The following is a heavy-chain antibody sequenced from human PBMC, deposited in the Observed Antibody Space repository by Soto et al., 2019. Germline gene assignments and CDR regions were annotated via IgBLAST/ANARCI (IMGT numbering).Heavy chain of an antibody. CDR1: GFSLSGTGMR. V-gene: IGHV2-70*04. CDR2: IDWEDTK. Sequence: SGPTLVNPTQTLTLTCTVSGFSLSGTGMRVTWIRQPPGKALEWLARIDWEDTKLYSSSLKTRLTISRDTSKNQVVLTMTSMDPADTGTYFCARAFYGMYVWGQGTTFTVSS. CDR3: ARAFYGMYV. J-gene: IGHJ6*02.